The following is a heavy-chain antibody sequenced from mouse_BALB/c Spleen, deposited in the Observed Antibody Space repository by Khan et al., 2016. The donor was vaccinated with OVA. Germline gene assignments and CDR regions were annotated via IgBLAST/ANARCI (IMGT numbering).Heavy chain of an antibody. CDR2: ISSGCYYT. CDR1: GFTFSSYS. CDR3: ASHLTGSFAY. J-gene: IGHJ3*01. D-gene: IGHD4-1*01. Sequence: EVELVESGGDLVTPGGSLKLSCAASGFTFSSYSMSWVRQTPDKRLEWVATISSGCYYTYYPDNVKGRFTISRDNAKNTLYLQMSSLKSEDTAMYYCASHLTGSFAYWGQGTLVTVSA. V-gene: IGHV5-6*01.